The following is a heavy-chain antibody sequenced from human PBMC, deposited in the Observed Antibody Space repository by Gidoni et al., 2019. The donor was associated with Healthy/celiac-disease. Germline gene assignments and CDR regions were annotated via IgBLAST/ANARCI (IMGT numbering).Heavy chain of an antibody. CDR1: GFPFSSYG. D-gene: IGHD3-9*01. CDR2: IAYDGSNK. Sequence: QVQLVESGGGVVQPGRSLRLSCAASGFPFSSYGMHWVRQAPGKGLVWVAVIAYDGSNKYYADSVKGRFTISRDNSKNTLYLQMNSLRAEDTAVYYCAKAFDWPPNYYYGMDVWGQGTTVTVSS. J-gene: IGHJ6*02. V-gene: IGHV3-30*18. CDR3: AKAFDWPPNYYYGMDV.